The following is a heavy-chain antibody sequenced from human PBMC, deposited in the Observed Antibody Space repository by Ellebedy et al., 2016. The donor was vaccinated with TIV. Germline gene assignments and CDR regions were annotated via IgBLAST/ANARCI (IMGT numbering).Heavy chain of an antibody. CDR3: AREIRSDGGSLDY. D-gene: IGHD2-15*01. J-gene: IGHJ4*02. V-gene: IGHV1-2*02. Sequence: AASVKVSCKASGYTFTGYYMHWVRQAPGQGLEWMGWINPNSGGTNYAQKFQGMVTMTRDTSISTAYMELSRLRSDDTAVYYCAREIRSDGGSLDYWGQGTLVTVSS. CDR1: GYTFTGYY. CDR2: INPNSGGT.